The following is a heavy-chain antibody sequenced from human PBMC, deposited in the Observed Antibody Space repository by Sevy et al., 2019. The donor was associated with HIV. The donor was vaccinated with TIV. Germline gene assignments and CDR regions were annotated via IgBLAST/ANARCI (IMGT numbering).Heavy chain of an antibody. D-gene: IGHD5-12*01. J-gene: IGHJ6*02. CDR1: GGSFSGYY. Sequence: SETLSLTCAVYGGSFSGYYWSWIRQPPGKGLEWIGEINHSGSTNSNPSLKSRVTISVDTSKNQFSLKLSSVTAAYTAVYYCARGLKESGYDYADYYYYVMDVWGQGTTVTVS. V-gene: IGHV4-34*01. CDR3: ARGLKESGYDYADYYYYVMDV. CDR2: INHSGST.